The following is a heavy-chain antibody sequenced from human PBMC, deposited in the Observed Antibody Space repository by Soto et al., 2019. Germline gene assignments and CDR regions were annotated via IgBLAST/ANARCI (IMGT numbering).Heavy chain of an antibody. CDR2: NGSNK. CDR3: ARVPSSSGRAHFDY. Sequence: QVQLVESGGGVVQPGRSLRLSCAASGFTFSSYAMHWVRQAPGKGLEWVAVNGSNKYYADSVKGRFTISRDNSKNTLYLQMNSLRAEDTAVYYCARVPSSSGRAHFDYWGQGTLVTVSS. V-gene: IGHV3-30-3*01. D-gene: IGHD2-15*01. J-gene: IGHJ4*02. CDR1: GFTFSSYA.